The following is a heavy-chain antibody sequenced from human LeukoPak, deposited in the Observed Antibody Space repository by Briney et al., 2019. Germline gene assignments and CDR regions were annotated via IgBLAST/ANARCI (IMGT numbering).Heavy chain of an antibody. J-gene: IGHJ4*02. CDR3: ARYHIAASYYFDY. CDR2: IIPIFGTA. CDR1: GGPVSRYA. V-gene: IGHV1-69*06. Sequence: APGKPSCTAAGGPVSRYAISWVRQSPGHGLRWLGGIIPIFGTANYAQKFQGRVTITADKSTSTAYMELSSLRSEDTAVYYCARYHIAASYYFDYWGQGTLVTVSS. D-gene: IGHD6-13*01.